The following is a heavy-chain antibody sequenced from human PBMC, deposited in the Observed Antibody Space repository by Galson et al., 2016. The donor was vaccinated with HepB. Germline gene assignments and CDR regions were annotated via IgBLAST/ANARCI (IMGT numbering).Heavy chain of an antibody. J-gene: IGHJ5*02. CDR1: GDSVSSNSAA. CDR2: TYSRSKWFY. V-gene: IGHV6-1*01. Sequence: CAISGDSVSSNSAAWNWIRRSPSRGLEWLGRTYSRSKWFYDYAVSVRCRITINPDTSKNQFSLHLNSVTPEDTAVYYCARGTAAQGFDPWGQGALVTVSS. CDR3: ARGTAAQGFDP. D-gene: IGHD6-13*01.